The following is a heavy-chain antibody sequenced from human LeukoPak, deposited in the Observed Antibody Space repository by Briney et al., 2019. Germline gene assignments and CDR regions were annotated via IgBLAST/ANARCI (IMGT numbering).Heavy chain of an antibody. V-gene: IGHV3-20*04. CDR2: INWIGSIT. J-gene: IGHJ4*02. CDR3: TRDETGIDY. D-gene: IGHD1-1*01. Sequence: GGSLRLSCTTSGFTFDDFGLSWVRQAPGKGLEWVSSINWIGSITPYADSVRGRFTISRDNDKNSLYLQMNSLKVEDTALYYCTRDETGIDYWGPGTLVTVSS. CDR1: GFTFDDFG.